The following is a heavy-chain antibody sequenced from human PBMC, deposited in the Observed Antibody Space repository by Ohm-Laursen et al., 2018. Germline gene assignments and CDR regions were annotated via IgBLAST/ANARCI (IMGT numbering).Heavy chain of an antibody. V-gene: IGHV3-74*03. D-gene: IGHD2-2*01. J-gene: IGHJ6*02. CDR3: LRGGCSSTSCDYSYGFDV. CDR2: INGDGSST. CDR1: GFAFSGSW. Sequence: SLRLSCAAFGFAFSGSWMHWVRQAPGKGLVWVSRINGDGSSTTYADSVKGQFTISRDNAKNTLYLQMSSLTAEDAAAYYCLRGGCSSTSCDYSYGFDVWGQGTTVTVSS.